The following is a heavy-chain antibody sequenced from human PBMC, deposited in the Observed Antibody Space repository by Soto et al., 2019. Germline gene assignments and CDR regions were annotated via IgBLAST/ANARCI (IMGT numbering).Heavy chain of an antibody. Sequence: KESGPTLVTPTQTLTLTCSFSGFSLTSSPMGVGWIRQPPGKALEWLAVIYWDDDKRYSPALRSRLTITKDTSKNQVVLTVTNMDPVDTATYYCAHRLGGYTWNDGYLDYWGQGILVSVSS. CDR3: AHRLGGYTWNDGYLDY. J-gene: IGHJ4*02. V-gene: IGHV2-5*02. CDR2: IYWDDDK. D-gene: IGHD1-20*01. CDR1: GFSLTSSPMG.